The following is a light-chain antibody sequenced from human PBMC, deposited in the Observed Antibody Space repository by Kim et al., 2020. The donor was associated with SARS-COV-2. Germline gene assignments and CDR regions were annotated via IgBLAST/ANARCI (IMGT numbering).Light chain of an antibody. Sequence: TVTISCTGSSGSIASNYVQWYQQRPGSAPTTVIYEDNQRTSGVPDRFSGSIDSSSNSASLTISGLKTEDEADYYCQSYDSSNQGVVFGGGTQLTVL. CDR1: SGSIASNY. CDR3: QSYDSSNQGVV. J-gene: IGLJ2*01. CDR2: EDN. V-gene: IGLV6-57*02.